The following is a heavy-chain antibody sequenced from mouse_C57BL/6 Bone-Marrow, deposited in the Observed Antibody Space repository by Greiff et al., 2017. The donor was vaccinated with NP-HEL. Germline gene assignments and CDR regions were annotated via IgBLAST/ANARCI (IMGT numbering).Heavy chain of an antibody. Sequence: VQRVESGAELVRPGASVKLSCKASGYTFTDYYINWVKQRPGQGLEWIARIYPGSGNTYYNEKFKGKATLTAEKSSSTAYMQLSSLTSEDSAVYFCARAGYCGWFAYWGQGTLVTVSA. V-gene: IGHV1-76*01. CDR1: GYTFTDYY. CDR2: IYPGSGNT. CDR3: ARAGYCGWFAY. D-gene: IGHD2-3*01. J-gene: IGHJ3*01.